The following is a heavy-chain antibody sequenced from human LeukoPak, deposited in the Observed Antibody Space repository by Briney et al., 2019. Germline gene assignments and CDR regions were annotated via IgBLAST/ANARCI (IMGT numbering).Heavy chain of an antibody. CDR3: ARDLIAVAGTEWYY. V-gene: IGHV4-38-2*02. CDR1: GYSISSGYY. J-gene: IGHJ4*02. Sequence: PSETLSITCAVSGYSISSGYYWGWIRQPPGKGLEWIGSIYHSGSSYYNPSLKSRVTISVDTSKNQFSLKLSSVTAADTAVYYCARDLIAVAGTEWYYWGQGTRDTVSS. D-gene: IGHD6-19*01. CDR2: IYHSGSS.